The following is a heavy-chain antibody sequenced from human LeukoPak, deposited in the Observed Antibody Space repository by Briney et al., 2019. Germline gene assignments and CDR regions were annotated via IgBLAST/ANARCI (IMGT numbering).Heavy chain of an antibody. D-gene: IGHD2-15*01. J-gene: IGHJ5*02. Sequence: SGTLSLTCAVSGASISSSYWWSWVRQPPGKGLEWIAEIYHSGSTVYNPSFKSRVTISLDRSKNQFSLILYSVTAADTAVYYCARGGGSCSGGTCYVIWFDPWGQGTLVTVSS. CDR2: IYHSGST. CDR3: ARGGGSCSGGTCYVIWFDP. CDR1: GASISSSYW. V-gene: IGHV4-4*02.